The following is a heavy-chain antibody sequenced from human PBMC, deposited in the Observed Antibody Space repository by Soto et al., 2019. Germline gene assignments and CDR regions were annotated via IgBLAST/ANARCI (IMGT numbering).Heavy chain of an antibody. D-gene: IGHD2-15*01. CDR2: ISSDGSDK. J-gene: IGHJ4*02. Sequence: QVQLVESGGGVVQPGRSPRLYCAASGITFRNFGMHWVRQAPGKGLEWVAAISSDGSDKYYSDSVKGRFTISRENSKNTLFLQMNSLRVEDTAVYYCAKGSEVARQELDYWGQGTLVTVSS. CDR1: GITFRNFG. V-gene: IGHV3-30*18. CDR3: AKGSEVARQELDY.